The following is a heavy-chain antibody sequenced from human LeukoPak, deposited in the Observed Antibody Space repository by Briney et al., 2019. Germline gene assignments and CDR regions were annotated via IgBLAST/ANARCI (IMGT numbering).Heavy chain of an antibody. V-gene: IGHV3-53*01. CDR3: ARGRYSGTTYYFDY. CDR2: IYSGGST. D-gene: IGHD5-12*01. CDR1: GFTVSSNY. Sequence: GGSLRLSCAASGFTVSSNYMSWVRQAPGKGLEWVSVIYSGGSTYYADSVKGRFTISRDNSKNTLYLQMNSLRAEDMAVYYCARGRYSGTTYYFDYWGQGTLVTVSS. J-gene: IGHJ4*02.